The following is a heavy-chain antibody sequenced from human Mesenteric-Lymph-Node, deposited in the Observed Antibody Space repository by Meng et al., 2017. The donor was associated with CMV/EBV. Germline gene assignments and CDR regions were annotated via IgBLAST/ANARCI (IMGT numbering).Heavy chain of an antibody. Sequence: SETLSLTCTVSGGSISSYYWSWIRQPPGKGLEWIGYIYYSGSTNYNPSLKSRVTISVDTSKNQFSLRLSSVTAADTAVYYCARGYKRQLSYYYYGMDVWGQGTTVTVSS. D-gene: IGHD5-12*01. CDR1: GGSISSYY. J-gene: IGHJ6*02. CDR2: IYYSGST. V-gene: IGHV4-59*01. CDR3: ARGYKRQLSYYYYGMDV.